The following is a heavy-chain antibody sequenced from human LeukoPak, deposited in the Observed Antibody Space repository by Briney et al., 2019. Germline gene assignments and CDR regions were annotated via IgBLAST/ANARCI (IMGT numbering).Heavy chain of an antibody. CDR2: INPDGSER. J-gene: IGHJ6*02. CDR1: GFSFSSYY. V-gene: IGHV3-7*03. D-gene: IGHD3-16*01. Sequence: GGSLRLSCAASGFSFSSYYMSWVRQAPGKGLEWVALINPDGSERYYVDSVKGRFTISRDNAKNSLYLQMSNLRAEDTAVYFCARGGGLDVWGQGATVTVSS. CDR3: ARGGGLDV.